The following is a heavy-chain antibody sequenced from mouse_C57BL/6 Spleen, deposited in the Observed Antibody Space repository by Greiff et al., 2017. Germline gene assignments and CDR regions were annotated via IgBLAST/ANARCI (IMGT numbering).Heavy chain of an antibody. J-gene: IGHJ4*01. CDR1: GYTFTDYY. CDR3: ARGAFTTVVPMDY. CDR2: INPNNGGT. V-gene: IGHV1-26*01. Sequence: VQLQQSGPELVKPGASVKISCKASGYTFTDYYMNWVKQSHGKSLEWIGDINPNNGGTSYNQKLKGKATLTVDKSSSTAYMELRSLTSEDSAVYYCARGAFTTVVPMDYWGQGTSVTVSS. D-gene: IGHD1-1*01.